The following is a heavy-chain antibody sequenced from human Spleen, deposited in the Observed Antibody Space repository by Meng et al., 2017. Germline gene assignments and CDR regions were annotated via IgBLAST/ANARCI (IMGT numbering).Heavy chain of an antibody. Sequence: EVQLVESGGGLSQTGGSLRLSCAASQFNVSSNFMNWVRRAPGKGLEWVSAISASGGDTYYADSVEGRFTISRDNSKNTLSLQMNSLRAEDTAVYFCAKDFDYWGQGTLVTVSS. CDR1: QFNVSSNF. J-gene: IGHJ4*02. CDR3: AKDFDY. V-gene: IGHV3-53*01. CDR2: SASGGDT.